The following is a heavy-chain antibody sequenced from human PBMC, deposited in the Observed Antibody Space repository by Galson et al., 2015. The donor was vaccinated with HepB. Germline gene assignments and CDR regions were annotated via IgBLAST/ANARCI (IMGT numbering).Heavy chain of an antibody. V-gene: IGHV3-48*04. CDR2: ISSSSSTI. CDR1: GFTFSSYS. CDR3: ARESSSYYPTLDY. Sequence: SLRLSCAASGFTFSSYSMNWVRQAPGKGLEWVSYISSSSSTIYYADSVKGRFTISRDNAKNSLYLQMNSLRAEDTAVYYCARESSSYYPTLDYWGQGTLVTVSS. D-gene: IGHD6-13*01. J-gene: IGHJ4*02.